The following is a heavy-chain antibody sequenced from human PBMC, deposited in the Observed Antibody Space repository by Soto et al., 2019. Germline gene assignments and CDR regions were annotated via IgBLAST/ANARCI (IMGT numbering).Heavy chain of an antibody. CDR1: GGSISSDDYY. Sequence: KPSETLSLTCTVSGGSISSDDYYWSWIRQPPGKGLEWIGYIYYSGSTYYNPSLKSRVTISVDTSKNQFPLKLSSVTAADTAVYYCARAYDFWSGYNFDYWGQGTLVTVSS. CDR3: ARAYDFWSGYNFDY. D-gene: IGHD3-3*01. V-gene: IGHV4-30-4*01. CDR2: IYYSGST. J-gene: IGHJ4*02.